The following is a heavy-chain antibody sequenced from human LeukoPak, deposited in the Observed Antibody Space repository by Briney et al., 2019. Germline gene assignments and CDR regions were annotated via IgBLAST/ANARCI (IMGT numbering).Heavy chain of an antibody. V-gene: IGHV3-30*02. D-gene: IGHD6-19*01. J-gene: IGHJ4*02. CDR3: SKEWAYSAGWYDFDY. Sequence: GRSLRLSCAASGFTFSNYGMHWVRQAPGKGLEWVAFIRYDGSNNYYADSVKGRFTISRDNSKNTLYLQMNSLGAEDTAVYYFSKEWAYSAGWYDFDYWGQGTLVTVSS. CDR2: IRYDGSNN. CDR1: GFTFSNYG.